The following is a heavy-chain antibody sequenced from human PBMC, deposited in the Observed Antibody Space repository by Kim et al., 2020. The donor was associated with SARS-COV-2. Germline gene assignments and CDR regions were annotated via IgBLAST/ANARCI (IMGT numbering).Heavy chain of an antibody. CDR1: GFTFSSYD. Sequence: GGSLRLPCAASGFTFSSYDMHWVRQATGKGLEWVSAIGTAGDTYYPGSVKGRFTISRENAKNSLYLQMNSLRAGDTAVYYCARDGRCSGGSCYAFDIWGQGTMVTVSS. V-gene: IGHV3-13*01. CDR2: IGTAGDT. D-gene: IGHD2-15*01. CDR3: ARDGRCSGGSCYAFDI. J-gene: IGHJ3*02.